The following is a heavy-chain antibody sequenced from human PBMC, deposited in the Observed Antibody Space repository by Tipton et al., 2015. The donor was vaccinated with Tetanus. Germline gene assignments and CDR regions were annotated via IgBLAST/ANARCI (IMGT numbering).Heavy chain of an antibody. V-gene: IGHV4-34*01. CDR1: GGSFSGYY. D-gene: IGHD1-26*01. Sequence: TLSLTCAVYGGSFSGYYWGWIRQPPGKGLEWIGEINHSGSSNCNPSLKSRVTISVDTSKNQFSLKLSSATAADTAVYYCARLGGGTKDYWGQGTLVTVSS. J-gene: IGHJ4*02. CDR3: ARLGGGTKDY. CDR2: INHSGSS.